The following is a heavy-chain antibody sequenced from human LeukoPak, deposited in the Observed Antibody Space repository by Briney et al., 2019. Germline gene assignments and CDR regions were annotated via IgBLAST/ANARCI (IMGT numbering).Heavy chain of an antibody. CDR3: ARNPYDYVWGSYRPRELDV. V-gene: IGHV1-8*03. Sequence: ASVKVSCKASGYTFTSYDINWVRQATGQGLEWMGWMNHNSGNTGYAQKFQGRVTITRNTSISTAYMELSSLRSEDTAVYYCARNPYDYVWGSYRPRELDVWGKGTTVTVSS. D-gene: IGHD3-16*02. J-gene: IGHJ6*04. CDR1: GYTFTSYD. CDR2: MNHNSGNT.